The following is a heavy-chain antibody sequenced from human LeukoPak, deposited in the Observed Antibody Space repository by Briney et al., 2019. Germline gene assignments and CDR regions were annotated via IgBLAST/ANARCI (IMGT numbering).Heavy chain of an antibody. J-gene: IGHJ4*02. CDR3: TRHEEDYYGSGSYPDY. CDR1: GFTFNNAW. V-gene: IGHV3-15*01. Sequence: GGSLRLSCAASGFTFNNAWMSWVRQAPGKGLEWVGRIKSKTDGGTTDYAAPVKGRFTISRDDSKNTLYLQMNSLKTEDTAVYYCTRHEEDYYGSGSYPDYWGQGTLVTVSS. CDR2: IKSKTDGGTT. D-gene: IGHD3-10*01.